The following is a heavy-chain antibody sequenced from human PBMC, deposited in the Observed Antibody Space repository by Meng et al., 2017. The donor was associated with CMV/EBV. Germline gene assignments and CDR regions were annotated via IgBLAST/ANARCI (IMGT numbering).Heavy chain of an antibody. V-gene: IGHV1-18*01. CDR2: SSAYNGNT. J-gene: IGHJ4*02. CDR3: ARDRTMVRGVTGY. D-gene: IGHD3-10*01. Sequence: VRRVQSGADVKEPGASVKVSCKASGYTFSSYGISWVRQATGQGLEWMGWSSAYNGNTNYAQKLQGRVTMTTDTSTSTAYMELRSLRSDDTAVYYCARDRTMVRGVTGYWGQGTLVTVSS. CDR1: GYTFSSYG.